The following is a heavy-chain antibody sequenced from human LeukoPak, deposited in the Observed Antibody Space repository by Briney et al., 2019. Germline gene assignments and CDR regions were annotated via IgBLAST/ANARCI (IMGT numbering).Heavy chain of an antibody. CDR2: IQYDGSNK. Sequence: GGSLRLSCAASGFTFSSYGMHWVRQAPGKGLEWVTFIQYDGSNKYYADSVKGRFTISRDNAKNTLYLQMNSLRAEDTAVYYCAREGLDCSSSTCQRATFDYWGQGTLVTVSS. CDR3: AREGLDCSSSTCQRATFDY. CDR1: GFTFSSYG. J-gene: IGHJ4*02. V-gene: IGHV3-30*02. D-gene: IGHD2-2*01.